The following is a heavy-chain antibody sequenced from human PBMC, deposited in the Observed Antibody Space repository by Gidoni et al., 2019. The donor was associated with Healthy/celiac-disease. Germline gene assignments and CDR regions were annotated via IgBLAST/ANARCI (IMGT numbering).Heavy chain of an antibody. V-gene: IGHV3-30*04. CDR1: GFPFRSYD. CDR3: ARRRSSWGSGHYYYYDGMDV. J-gene: IGHJ6*02. D-gene: IGHD3-10*01. CDR2: VSYDGRNK. Sequence: QVQLVESGGGVVQPRSSLSLSCPAFGFPFRSYDMHWARQAPGKGLEWVAVVSYDGRNKNYADSVKGRFTISRDNSKNTLYRQMNSLRTEDTAVYYCARRRSSWGSGHYYYYDGMDVWGRGTTVTVSS.